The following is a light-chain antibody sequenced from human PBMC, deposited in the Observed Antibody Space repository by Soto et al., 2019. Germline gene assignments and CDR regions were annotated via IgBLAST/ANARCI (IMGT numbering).Light chain of an antibody. V-gene: IGKV1-39*01. CDR1: QSIKNY. CDR3: QQGYSTTPIT. J-gene: IGKJ5*01. Sequence: DIQMSQSPSSLTAAIGDRVTITCRARQSIKNYLNWYQHKPGAAPKLLIFGASNLESGVPSRFSGSGTEFTLSISSLQPEDFATYYCQQGYSTTPITFGQGTRLEIK. CDR2: GAS.